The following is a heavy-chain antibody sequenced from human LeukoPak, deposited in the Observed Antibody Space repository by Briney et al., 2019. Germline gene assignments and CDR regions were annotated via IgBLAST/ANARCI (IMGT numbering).Heavy chain of an antibody. Sequence: PGGSLRLSCAASGFTFSSYAMSWVCQAPGKGLEWVGFIRSKAYGGTTEYAASVKGRFTISRDDSKSIAYLQMNSPKTEDTAVYYCTSDDSGDYEFDYWGQGTLVTVSS. CDR3: TSDDSGDYEFDY. CDR2: IRSKAYGGTT. CDR1: GFTFSSYA. D-gene: IGHD4-17*01. V-gene: IGHV3-49*04. J-gene: IGHJ4*02.